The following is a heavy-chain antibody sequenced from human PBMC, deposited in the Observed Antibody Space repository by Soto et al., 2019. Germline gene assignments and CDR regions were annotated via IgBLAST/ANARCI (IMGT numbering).Heavy chain of an antibody. CDR1: GYTFTSYG. CDR3: ARDIVVVPALVY. CDR2: ISAYNGNT. V-gene: IGHV1-18*04. Sequence: ASVKVSYKASGYTFTSYGISWVQQAPGQGLEGMGWISAYNGNTNYAQKLQGRVTMTTDSSASTAYMELRSLRSDDTAVYYCARDIVVVPALVYWGQGTLVTVSS. J-gene: IGHJ4*02. D-gene: IGHD2-2*01.